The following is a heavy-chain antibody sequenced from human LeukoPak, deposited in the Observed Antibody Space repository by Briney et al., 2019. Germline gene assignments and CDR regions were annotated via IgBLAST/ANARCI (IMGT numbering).Heavy chain of an antibody. D-gene: IGHD3-22*01. V-gene: IGHV4-59*02. Sequence: SETVSLTCTVSGGSVSSYYWSWIRQPPEKGLEWIGYIYYSGSTSYNPSLKSRVSISVDTSNNQFSLQLTSVTAADTAVYYCARVRRSGSYPCYFDYWGQGTLDTDCS. J-gene: IGHJ4*02. CDR1: GGSVSSYY. CDR3: ARVRRSGSYPCYFDY. CDR2: IYYSGST.